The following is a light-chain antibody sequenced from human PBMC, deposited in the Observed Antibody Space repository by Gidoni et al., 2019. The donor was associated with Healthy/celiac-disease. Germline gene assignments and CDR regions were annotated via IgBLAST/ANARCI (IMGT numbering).Light chain of an antibody. J-gene: IGKJ5*01. V-gene: IGKV3-11*01. Sequence: EIVLTQSPATLSLSPGERATLSCRASQTVSSPLAWYQQKPGQAPRLLIYDASNRATGIPARFSGSGSGTDFTLTISSLEPEDFAVYYCQQRSNWPGITFGQGTRLEIK. CDR3: QQRSNWPGIT. CDR2: DAS. CDR1: QTVSSP.